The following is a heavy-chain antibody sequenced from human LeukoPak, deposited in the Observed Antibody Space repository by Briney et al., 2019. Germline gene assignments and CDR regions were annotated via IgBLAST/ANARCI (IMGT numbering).Heavy chain of an antibody. D-gene: IGHD3-22*01. V-gene: IGHV3-33*01. CDR3: ARGPYRWYDSSGYYYSFDY. CDR1: GFTFSSYG. CDR2: IWYDGSNK. J-gene: IGHJ4*02. Sequence: GGSLRLSCAASGFTFSSYGMRWVRQAPGKGLEWVAVIWYDGSNKYYADSVKGRFTISRDNSKNTLYLQMNSLRAEDTAVYYCARGPYRWYDSSGYYYSFDYWGQGTLVTVSS.